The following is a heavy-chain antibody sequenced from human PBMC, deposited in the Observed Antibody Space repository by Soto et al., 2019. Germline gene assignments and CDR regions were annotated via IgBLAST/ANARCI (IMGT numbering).Heavy chain of an antibody. D-gene: IGHD3-10*01. V-gene: IGHV1-69*12. CDR3: ARDRGGKVVARYYFDY. CDR1: GGTFSSYA. CDR2: VIPIFGTA. J-gene: IGHJ4*02. Sequence: QVQLVQSGAEVKKPGSSVKVSCKASGGTFSSYAISWVRQAPGQGLEWMGGVIPIFGTANYAQKFQGRVTITADESTSTAYMELSSLGAEETAVYYCARDRGGKVVARYYFDYWGQGTLVTVSS.